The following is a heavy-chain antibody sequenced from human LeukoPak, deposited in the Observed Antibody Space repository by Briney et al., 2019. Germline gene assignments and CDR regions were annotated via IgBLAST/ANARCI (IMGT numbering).Heavy chain of an antibody. V-gene: IGHV3-20*04. Sequence: GGSLRLSCAASGFTFYDYGMSWVRQAPGKGLEWVSGINWNGGSTGYADSVKGRFTISRDNAKNPLYLQMNSLRAGDTALYYCARYHSSLIDYWGQGTLVTVSS. J-gene: IGHJ4*02. CDR1: GFTFYDYG. CDR3: ARYHSSLIDY. CDR2: INWNGGST. D-gene: IGHD6-13*01.